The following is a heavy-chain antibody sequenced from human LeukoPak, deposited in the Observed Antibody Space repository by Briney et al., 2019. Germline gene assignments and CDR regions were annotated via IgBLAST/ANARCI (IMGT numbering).Heavy chain of an antibody. CDR1: GGSFSSGSYY. CDR2: IYYSGST. J-gene: IGHJ6*02. CDR3: ARDRGWNDYYGMDV. V-gene: IGHV4-61*01. Sequence: SETLSLTCTVSGGSFSSGSYYWSWIRQPPGKGLEWIGYIYYSGSTNHNPSLKSRVTISVDTSKNQFSLKLSSVTAADTAVYYCARDRGWNDYYGMDVWGQGTTVTVSS. D-gene: IGHD1-1*01.